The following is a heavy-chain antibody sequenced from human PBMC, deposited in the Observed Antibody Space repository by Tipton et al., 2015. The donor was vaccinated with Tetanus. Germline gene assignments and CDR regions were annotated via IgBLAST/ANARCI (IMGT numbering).Heavy chain of an antibody. CDR1: GGSIRDGTFY. V-gene: IGHV4-39*01. CDR2: IYESGDT. J-gene: IGHJ4*02. CDR3: ARHQSGYFTPFDY. D-gene: IGHD3-3*01. Sequence: LRLSCTVSGGSIRDGTFYWGWIRQPPGKGLEWIGSIYESGDTYYIPSLKSRVTISVDTSKNQFSLNLNSMAAADTGVYYCARHQSGYFTPFDYWGQGNLVTVSS.